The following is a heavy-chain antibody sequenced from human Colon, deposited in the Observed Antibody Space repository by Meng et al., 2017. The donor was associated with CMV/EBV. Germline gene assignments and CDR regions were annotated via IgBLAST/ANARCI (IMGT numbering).Heavy chain of an antibody. Sequence: VQLHQCGAGLLKSSENLSLTCTVYGGSFSNYFWTWIRQPPGKGLEWIGEIYHSQLNYNPSLKSRVTISRDTSKNQFSLKLSSVTAADTAVYYCATGSSQAWELLHYWGQGTLVTVSS. J-gene: IGHJ4*02. V-gene: IGHV4-34*01. CDR2: IYHSQL. D-gene: IGHD1-26*01. CDR3: ATGSSQAWELLHY. CDR1: GGSFSNYF.